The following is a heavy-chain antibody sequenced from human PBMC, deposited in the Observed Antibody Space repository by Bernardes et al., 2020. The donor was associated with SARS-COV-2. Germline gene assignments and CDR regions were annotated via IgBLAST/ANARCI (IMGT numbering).Heavy chain of an antibody. J-gene: IGHJ6*02. CDR2: SSGHGGGP. V-gene: IGHV3-23*01. CDR3: ALEDRSDYYYYGMDV. CDR1: GFSFSSSA. Sequence: GGSLRLSCAASGFSFSSSAMSWVRQAPGKGLECVSASSGHGGGPSYAESVKGRFTVFRDNSKNTLYLQMSRLRAEDTAVYYCALEDRSDYYYYGMDVWGQGTTVTVSS.